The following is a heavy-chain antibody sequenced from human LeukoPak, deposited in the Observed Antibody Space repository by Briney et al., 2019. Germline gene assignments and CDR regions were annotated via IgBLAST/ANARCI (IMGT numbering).Heavy chain of an antibody. J-gene: IGHJ4*02. V-gene: IGHV3-21*01. CDR3: ARERGTAFDY. D-gene: IGHD1-14*01. CDR2: ISSSSSYI. CDR1: GFTFSSYS. Sequence: PGGSLRLSCAASGFTFSSYSMNWVRQAPGKGLEWVSFISSSSSYIYYADSVKGRFTIYRDKAKNSLYLQVNSLIAEDAAVYYCARERGTAFDYWGQGTLVTVSS.